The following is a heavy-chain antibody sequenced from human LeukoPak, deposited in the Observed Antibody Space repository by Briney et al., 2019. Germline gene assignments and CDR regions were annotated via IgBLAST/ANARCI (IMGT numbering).Heavy chain of an antibody. V-gene: IGHV3-7*01. CDR2: ITQDGSEK. CDR3: ARDWRQDNAFDL. D-gene: IGHD2-15*01. J-gene: IGHJ3*01. Sequence: PGGSLRLSCAASEFTSSSHQMSWVRQAPGKGLEWVAKITQDGSEKYYMDSVKGRFIISRDNGKNSLYLQMNSLRVEDTAVYYCARDWRQDNAFDLWGQGTMVTVSS. CDR1: EFTSSSHQ.